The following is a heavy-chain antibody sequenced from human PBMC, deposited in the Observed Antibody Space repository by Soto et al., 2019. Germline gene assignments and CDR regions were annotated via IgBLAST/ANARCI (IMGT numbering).Heavy chain of an antibody. CDR3: ARVGQQLARGVTGPDP. CDR2: ISSSSSTI. J-gene: IGHJ5*02. V-gene: IGHV3-48*02. CDR1: GFTFSSYS. Sequence: EVQLVESGGGLVQPGGSLRLSCAASGFTFSSYSMNWVRQAPGKGLEWVPYISSSSSTIYYADSVKGRFTISRDNAKNSLYLQMNSLRDEDTAVYYCARVGQQLARGVTGPDPWGQGTLVTVSS. D-gene: IGHD6-13*01.